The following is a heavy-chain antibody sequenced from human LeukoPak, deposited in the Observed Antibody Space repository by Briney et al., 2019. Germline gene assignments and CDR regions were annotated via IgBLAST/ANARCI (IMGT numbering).Heavy chain of an antibody. J-gene: IGHJ4*02. V-gene: IGHV1-2*02. CDR1: GYTFTGYY. CDR3: VSAGAVNWGSATYYFDY. CDR2: INPNSGGT. Sequence: ASVKVSCKGSGYTFTGYYMSWVRQAPGQGLEWMGWINPNSGGTKYAQKFQGRVTMTRDTSISTAYMELSRLRSDDTAVYYCVSAGAVNWGSATYYFDYWGQGTLVTVSS. D-gene: IGHD7-27*01.